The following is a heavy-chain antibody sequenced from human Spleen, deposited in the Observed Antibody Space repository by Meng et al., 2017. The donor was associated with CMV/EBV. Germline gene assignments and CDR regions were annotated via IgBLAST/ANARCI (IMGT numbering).Heavy chain of an antibody. CDR1: GFTFSDYY. D-gene: IGHD6-19*01. Sequence: GESLKISCAASGFTFSDYYMSWIRQAPGKGLEWVSSISSSSSYIYYADSVKGRFTISRDNAKNSLYLQMNSLRAEDTAVYYCARVVVVAGKAFDIWGQGTMVTVSS. J-gene: IGHJ3*02. CDR2: ISSSSSYI. CDR3: ARVVVVAGKAFDI. V-gene: IGHV3-11*06.